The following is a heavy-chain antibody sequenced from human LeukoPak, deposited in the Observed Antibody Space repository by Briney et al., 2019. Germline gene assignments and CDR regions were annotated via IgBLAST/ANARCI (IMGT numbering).Heavy chain of an antibody. CDR2: ISYDGSNK. V-gene: IGHV3-30-3*01. J-gene: IGHJ4*02. Sequence: GRSLRLSCAASGFTFSSYAMHWVRQAPGKGLEWVAVISYDGSNKYYADSVKGRFTISRDNSKNTLYLQMNSLRAEDTAVYYCAREWDDVGPFDYWGQGTLVTVSS. D-gene: IGHD1-1*01. CDR3: AREWDDVGPFDY. CDR1: GFTFSSYA.